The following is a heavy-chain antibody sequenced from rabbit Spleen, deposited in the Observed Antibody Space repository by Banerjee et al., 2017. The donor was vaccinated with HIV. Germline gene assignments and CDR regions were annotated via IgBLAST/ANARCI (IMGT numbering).Heavy chain of an antibody. Sequence: QEQLEESGGGLVKPEGSLTLTCKASGVSLNDKDVMCWVRQAPGKGLEWIACINSFSGRPVYATWVNGRFTISKASWTTVTLHMTGLTAADTATYFCARDLPGVIGWNFNLWGPGTLVTVS. D-gene: IGHD1-1*01. CDR1: GVSLNDKDV. CDR2: INSFSGRP. CDR3: ARDLPGVIGWNFNL. J-gene: IGHJ4*01. V-gene: IGHV1S45*01.